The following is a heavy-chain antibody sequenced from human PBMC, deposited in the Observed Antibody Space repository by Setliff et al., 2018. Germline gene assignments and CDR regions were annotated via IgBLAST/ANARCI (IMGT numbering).Heavy chain of an antibody. Sequence: LRLSCAGSGFSFSIFWMSWVRQAPGKGLEWVATIKQDGSEKFYVDSVKGRFTISRDNAKNSLYLQMDSLRVEDTAMYFCARDRGGGLYDYWGKGTTVTVSS. J-gene: IGHJ6*04. CDR1: GFSFSIFW. CDR2: IKQDGSEK. V-gene: IGHV3-7*01. CDR3: ARDRGGGLYDY. D-gene: IGHD3-22*01.